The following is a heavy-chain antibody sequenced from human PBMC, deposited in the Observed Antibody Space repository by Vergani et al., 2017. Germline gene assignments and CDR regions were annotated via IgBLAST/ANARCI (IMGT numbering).Heavy chain of an antibody. V-gene: IGHV1-69*13. CDR1: GGTFSSYA. Sequence: QVQLVQSGAEVKKPGSSVKVSCKASGGTFSSYAISWVRQAPGQGLEWMGRIIPIFGTANYAQKFQGKVTITADESTSTAYMELSSLRSEDTAVYYCARGRGYCSGGSSYSGYYYYDGMAGCSEGTTVTVSS. CDR3: ARGRGYCSGGSSYSGYYYYDGMAG. J-gene: IGHJ6*02. CDR2: IIPIFGTA. D-gene: IGHD2-15*01.